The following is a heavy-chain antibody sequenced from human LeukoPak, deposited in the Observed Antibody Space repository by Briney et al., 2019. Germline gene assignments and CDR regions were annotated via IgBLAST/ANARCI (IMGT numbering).Heavy chain of an antibody. CDR2: IYHSGST. D-gene: IGHD4-17*01. CDR3: ARVVYGDSSKDFDY. Sequence: SETLSLTCTVSGGSISSGGYYWSWIRQPPGKGLEWIGYIYHSGSTYYNPSLKSRVTISVDRSKNQFSLKLSSVTAADTAVYYCARVVYGDSSKDFDYWGQGTLVTVSS. CDR1: GGSISSGGYY. J-gene: IGHJ4*02. V-gene: IGHV4-30-2*01.